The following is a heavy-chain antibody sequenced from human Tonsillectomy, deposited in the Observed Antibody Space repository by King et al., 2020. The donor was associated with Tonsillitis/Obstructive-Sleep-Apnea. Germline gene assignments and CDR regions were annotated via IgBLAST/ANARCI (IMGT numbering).Heavy chain of an antibody. Sequence: VQLQQWGAGLLKPSETLSLTCAVYGGSFSGSYWSWIRQSPGKGLEWIGEINHSGGTNYNPSLKSRVTISVDTSKNQFSLKLSSVTAADTAVYYCARGDIVVVVASRDYYYYIDVWGKGTTVTVSS. CDR2: INHSGGT. D-gene: IGHD2-15*01. CDR3: ARGDIVVVVASRDYYYYIDV. J-gene: IGHJ6*03. CDR1: GGSFSGSY. V-gene: IGHV4-34*01.